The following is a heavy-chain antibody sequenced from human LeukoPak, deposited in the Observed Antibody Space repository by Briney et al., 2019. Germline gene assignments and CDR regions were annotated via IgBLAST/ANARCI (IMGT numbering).Heavy chain of an antibody. D-gene: IGHD3-16*02. V-gene: IGHV4-30-4*01. CDR2: IYYSGGT. CDR3: ARLEITFGGVIAA. CDR1: GGSISSSDYY. Sequence: SQTLSLTCTVSGGSISSSDYYWSWIRQPPGKGLEWIGYIYYSGGTYYNPSLKSRVTMSVDTSKNQFSLKLSSVTAADTAVYYCARLEITFGGVIAAWGQGTLVTVSS. J-gene: IGHJ5*02.